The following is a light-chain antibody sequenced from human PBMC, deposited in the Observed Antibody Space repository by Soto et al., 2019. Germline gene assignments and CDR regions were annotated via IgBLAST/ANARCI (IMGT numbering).Light chain of an antibody. J-gene: IGLJ3*02. CDR2: DTS. CDR1: TGTVTSGHY. Sequence: QAVVTQEPSLTVSPGGTVTLTCGSSTGTVTSGHYPYWFQQKPGQAPRTLIYDTSNKQSWTPARFSGSLLGGKAALTLSGAQPEDEADYYCLLSYSGGNWVFGGGTKVTVL. V-gene: IGLV7-46*01. CDR3: LLSYSGGNWV.